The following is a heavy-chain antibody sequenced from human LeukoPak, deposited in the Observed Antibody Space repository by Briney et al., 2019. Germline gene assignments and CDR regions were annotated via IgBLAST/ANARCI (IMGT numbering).Heavy chain of an antibody. J-gene: IGHJ4*02. Sequence: PGGSLRLSCVVSGFPFTNNPMNWVRQAPGKALEWVSYISNDITTTYYAESVKGRFTISRDNAKNSLYLQMNSLRVEDTAVYYCARDGGKSYEIDYWGQGTLVTVSS. CDR3: ARDGGKSYEIDY. V-gene: IGHV3-48*01. D-gene: IGHD5-18*01. CDR2: ISNDITTT. CDR1: GFPFTNNP.